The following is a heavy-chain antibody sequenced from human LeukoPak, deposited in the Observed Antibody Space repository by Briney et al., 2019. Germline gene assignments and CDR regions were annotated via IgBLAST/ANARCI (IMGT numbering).Heavy chain of an antibody. CDR3: TRSWAYYYGSGSDY. Sequence: PGGSLRLSCAASGFTFSGSAMHWVRQASGKGLEWVGRIRSKANSYATAHAASVKGRFTISRDDSKNTAYLQMNSLKTEDTAVYYCTRSWAYYYGSGSDYWGQGTLVTVSS. CDR2: IRSKANSYAT. J-gene: IGHJ4*02. D-gene: IGHD3-10*01. V-gene: IGHV3-73*01. CDR1: GFTFSGSA.